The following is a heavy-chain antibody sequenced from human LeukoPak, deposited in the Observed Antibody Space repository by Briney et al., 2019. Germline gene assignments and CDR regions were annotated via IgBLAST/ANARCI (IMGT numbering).Heavy chain of an antibody. V-gene: IGHV4-59*08. Sequence: PSETLSLTCAVSGGSISPYFWSWIRQPPGKGLEWIGYISYSGNTNYNPSLKSRVTMSVDASKTQFSLKLTSMTVADTAVYYCARHSYGDYIVFNYWGQGTLVTVSS. J-gene: IGHJ4*02. D-gene: IGHD4-17*01. CDR3: ARHSYGDYIVFNY. CDR1: GGSISPYF. CDR2: ISYSGNT.